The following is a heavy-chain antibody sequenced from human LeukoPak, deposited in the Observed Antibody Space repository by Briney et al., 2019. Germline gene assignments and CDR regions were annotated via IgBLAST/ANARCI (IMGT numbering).Heavy chain of an antibody. CDR2: ISAYNGNT. V-gene: IGHV1-18*01. CDR3: ALPGYSSSWLGGAFDI. Sequence: GASVKVSCKASGYTFTSYGISWVRQAPGQGLEWMGRISAYNGNTNYAQKLQGRVTMTTDTSTSTAYMELRSLRSDDTAVYYCALPGYSSSWLGGAFDIWGQGTMVTISS. J-gene: IGHJ3*02. CDR1: GYTFTSYG. D-gene: IGHD6-13*01.